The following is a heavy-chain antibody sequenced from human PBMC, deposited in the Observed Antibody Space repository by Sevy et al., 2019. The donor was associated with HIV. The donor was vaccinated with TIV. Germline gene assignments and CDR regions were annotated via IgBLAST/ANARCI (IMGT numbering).Heavy chain of an antibody. J-gene: IGHJ5*02. CDR2: ISYDGSNK. V-gene: IGHV3-30-3*01. D-gene: IGHD2-2*01. CDR3: ARDNSYAAGWFDP. CDR1: GFTFSSYA. Sequence: GGSLRLACAASGFTFSSYAMHWVRLAPGKGLEWVAVISYDGSNKDYADSVKGRFTISRDNSKNTLYLQMNSLRAEDTAVYYSARDNSYAAGWFDPWGQGTLVTVSS.